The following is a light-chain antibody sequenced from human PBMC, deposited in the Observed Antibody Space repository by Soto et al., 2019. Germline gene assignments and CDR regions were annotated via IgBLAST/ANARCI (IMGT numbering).Light chain of an antibody. CDR2: GAS. CDR3: QQYGSSPT. J-gene: IGKJ1*01. CDR1: QSLSSNF. V-gene: IGKV3-20*01. Sequence: EIVLTQSPGILSLSPGERASLSCGASQSLSSNFLAWYQQKPGQAPRLLIYGASSRATGIPDRFSGTGSETDFTLTINRLEPEDFAVYYCQQYGSSPTFGQGTKVEIK.